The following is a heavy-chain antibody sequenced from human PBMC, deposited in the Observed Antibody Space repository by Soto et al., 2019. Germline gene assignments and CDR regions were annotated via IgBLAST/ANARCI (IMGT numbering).Heavy chain of an antibody. Sequence: PGGSLRLSCAASGFTFSSYSMTWVRQAPGKGLEWVSSISSSSSYIYYADSVKGRFTISRDNAKNSLYLQMNSLRAVDTAVYYCARGNFAYYDFGSGSPTFDYWGQGTLVTAPQ. D-gene: IGHD3-3*01. CDR3: ARGNFAYYDFGSGSPTFDY. CDR1: GFTFSSYS. J-gene: IGHJ4*02. CDR2: ISSSSSYI. V-gene: IGHV3-21*01.